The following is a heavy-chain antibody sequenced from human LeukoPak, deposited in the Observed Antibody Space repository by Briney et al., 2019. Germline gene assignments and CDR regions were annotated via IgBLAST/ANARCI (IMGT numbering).Heavy chain of an antibody. CDR3: ARDVGNDYSKYGDY. CDR2: ISAYNGNT. CDR1: GYTFTSYG. D-gene: IGHD4-11*01. V-gene: IGHV1-18*01. Sequence: ASVKVSCKASGYTFTSYGTSWVRQAPGPGLAWIGWISAYNGNTNYAQKVQGRVTMTTDTSTSTAYMQLRSLRSDDTAVYYCARDVGNDYSKYGDYWGQGTLVTVSS. J-gene: IGHJ4*02.